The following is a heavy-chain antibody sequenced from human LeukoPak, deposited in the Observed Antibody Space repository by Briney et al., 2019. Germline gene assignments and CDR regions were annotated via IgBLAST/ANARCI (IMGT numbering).Heavy chain of an antibody. D-gene: IGHD1-1*01. CDR2: ISDTGGST. CDR3: ARKGNGALDI. Sequence: GGSLRLSCAPSGFTFSNYAFSWVRQVPGKGLEWVSDISDTGGSTNYVGSAKGRFTISRDNSKNTLHLHMNSLRVEDTAVYYCARKGNGALDIWGQGTMVTVSS. CDR1: GFTFSNYA. V-gene: IGHV3-23*01. J-gene: IGHJ3*02.